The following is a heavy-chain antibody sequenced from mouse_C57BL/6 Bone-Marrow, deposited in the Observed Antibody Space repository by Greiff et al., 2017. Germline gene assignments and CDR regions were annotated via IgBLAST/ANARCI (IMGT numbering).Heavy chain of an antibody. Sequence: QVQLQQPGAELVRPGTSVKLSCKASGYTFTSYWMHWVKQRPGQGLEWIGVIDPSDSYTNYNQKFKGKSTLTVDTSSSTAYMQLSSLTSADSAVYYCARRLRRGAWFADWGQGTLVTVSA. CDR1: GYTFTSYW. CDR3: ARRLRRGAWFAD. J-gene: IGHJ3*01. D-gene: IGHD2-4*01. CDR2: IDPSDSYT. V-gene: IGHV1-59*01.